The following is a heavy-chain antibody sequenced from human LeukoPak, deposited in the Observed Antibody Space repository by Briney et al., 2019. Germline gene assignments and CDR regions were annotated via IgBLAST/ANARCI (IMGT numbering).Heavy chain of an antibody. CDR3: AYEEGDGFTDA. CDR2: ISFDGNYK. V-gene: IGHV3-30-3*02. J-gene: IGHJ4*02. D-gene: IGHD5-24*01. CDR1: GFIFDTYA. Sequence: GSLRLSCATSGFIFDTYAMHWVRQAPGKGLEWVAFISFDGNYKYYADSVKGRFAISRDNSKNTLYLQMNSLRFEDTAVYYCAYEEGDGFTDAWGRGTLVTVSS.